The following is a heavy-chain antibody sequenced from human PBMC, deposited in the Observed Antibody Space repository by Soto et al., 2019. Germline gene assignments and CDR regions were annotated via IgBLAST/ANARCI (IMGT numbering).Heavy chain of an antibody. CDR3: AKDRRLRCDYILHYYYAMDV. D-gene: IGHD4-17*01. V-gene: IGHV1-69*13. CDR1: GGTFSSYA. J-gene: IGHJ6*02. CDR2: IIPIFGTA. Sequence: SVKVSCKASGGTFSSYAISWVRQAPGQGLEWMGGIIPIFGTANYAQKFQGRVTITADESTSTAYMELSSLRSEDTAVYYCAKDRRLRCDYILHYYYAMDVWGQGTTVTVSS.